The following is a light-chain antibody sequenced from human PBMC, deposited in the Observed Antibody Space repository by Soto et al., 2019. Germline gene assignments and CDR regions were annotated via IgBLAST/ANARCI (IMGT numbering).Light chain of an antibody. J-gene: IGKJ2*01. CDR2: AAS. Sequence: DIQMTQSPSSVSSSVGDRVTITCRASQDISNWLAWYQQKPGRAPKFQNYAASSLQRGVPSRFSGSGSGTDFTLTLCSLQPEDFASYYCQQNNSFPLTFGQGTKLEIK. V-gene: IGKV1-12*01. CDR1: QDISNW. CDR3: QQNNSFPLT.